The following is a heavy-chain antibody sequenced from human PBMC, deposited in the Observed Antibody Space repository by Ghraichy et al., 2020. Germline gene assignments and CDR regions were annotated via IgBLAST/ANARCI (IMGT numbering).Heavy chain of an antibody. CDR1: GFAFGYYA. CDR2: IGGSDGST. D-gene: IGHD6-19*01. CDR3: AKDCSGSGWPESDY. J-gene: IGHJ4*02. V-gene: IGHV3-23*01. Sequence: GGSLRLSCAASGFAFGYYAMSWVRQAPGKGLEWVSSIGGSDGSTYYADSVKGRFTISRDTSKNTLFLQMNSLKAEDTAVYYCAKDCSGSGWPESDYWGQGTLVTVSS.